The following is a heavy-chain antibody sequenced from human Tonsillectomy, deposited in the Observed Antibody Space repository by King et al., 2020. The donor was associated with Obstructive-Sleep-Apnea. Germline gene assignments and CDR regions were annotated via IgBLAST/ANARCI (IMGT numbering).Heavy chain of an antibody. CDR2: IYYIRST. Sequence: VQLQDSGPGLVNPSQTLSLTCTVSGGFINSGGYYWSWVRQHPGKCLEWIGCIYYIRSTYYNPSLKSRVTISLDTSKNQFSLKLSSVTAADTAVYYCARLDTAIDYWGQGTLVTVSS. CDR1: GGFINSGGYY. V-gene: IGHV4-31*03. CDR3: ARLDTAIDY. J-gene: IGHJ4*02. D-gene: IGHD5-18*01.